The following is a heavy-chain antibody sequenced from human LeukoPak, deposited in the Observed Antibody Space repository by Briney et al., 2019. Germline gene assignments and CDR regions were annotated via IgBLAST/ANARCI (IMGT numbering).Heavy chain of an antibody. V-gene: IGHV3-73*01. J-gene: IGHJ5*02. CDR2: IRDKGYGHAT. CDR3: TRHVGSEQQLVYGFDP. Sequence: PGGSLRLSCAASGFTFSDSAIHWVRQASGKGLEWVGRIRDKGYGHATAYAASVKGRFTLSRDDSKNTAYLQMNSLRTEDTTVYYCTRHVGSEQQLVYGFDPWGQGTLVTVSS. CDR1: GFTFSDSA. D-gene: IGHD6-13*01.